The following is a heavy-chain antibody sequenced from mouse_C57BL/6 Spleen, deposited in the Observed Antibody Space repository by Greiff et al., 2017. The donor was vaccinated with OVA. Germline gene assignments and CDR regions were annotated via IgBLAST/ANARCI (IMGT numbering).Heavy chain of an antibody. CDR1: GFTFSSYT. CDR2: ISGGGGNT. CDR3: ARASFYYDYDWFAY. Sequence: EVKLMESGGGLVKPGGSLKLSCAASGFTFSSYTMSWVRQTPEKRLEWVATISGGGGNTYYPDSVKGRFTISRDNATNTLYLQMSSLRSEDTALYYCARASFYYDYDWFAYWGQGTLVTVSA. J-gene: IGHJ3*01. V-gene: IGHV5-9*01. D-gene: IGHD2-4*01.